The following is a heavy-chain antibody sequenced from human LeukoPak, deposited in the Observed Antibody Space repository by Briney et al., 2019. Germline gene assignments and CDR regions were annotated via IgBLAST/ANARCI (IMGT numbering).Heavy chain of an antibody. CDR3: ARDSGVTGSSDAFDI. CDR2: IYNIGST. Sequence: SETLSLTCTVSGGSISSYYWNWIRQPPGKGLEWIGYIYNIGSTNYNPSLKSRVTISVDTSKKQFSLILRSVTAADTAVYYCARDSGVTGSSDAFDIWGQGTMVTVSS. CDR1: GGSISSYY. V-gene: IGHV4-59*01. J-gene: IGHJ3*02. D-gene: IGHD1-20*01.